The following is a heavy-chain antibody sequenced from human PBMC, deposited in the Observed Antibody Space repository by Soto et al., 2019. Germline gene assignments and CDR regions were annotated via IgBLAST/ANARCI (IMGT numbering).Heavy chain of an antibody. V-gene: IGHV1-69*13. CDR3: ARPNTVTGLTFDY. D-gene: IGHD4-17*01. J-gene: IGHJ4*02. Sequence: GASVKVSCKASGGTFSSYGISWVRQAPGQGLEWMGGIIPSFGTANYAQKFQGRVTITADESTSTAYMELSSLRSEDTAVYYCARPNTVTGLTFDYWGQGTLVTVSS. CDR2: IIPSFGTA. CDR1: GGTFSSYG.